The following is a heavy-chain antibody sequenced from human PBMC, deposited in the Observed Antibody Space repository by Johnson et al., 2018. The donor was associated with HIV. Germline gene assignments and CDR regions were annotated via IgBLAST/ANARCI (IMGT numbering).Heavy chain of an antibody. Sequence: VQLVESGGGLVQPGRSLRLSCAASGFTFDDYAMHWVRQAPGKGLEWVSAISGSGGSTYYADSVKGRFTISRDNSKNTLYLQMNSLRAEDTAVYYCARERGAIQLWLTDAFDIWGQGTMVTVSS. CDR2: ISGSGGST. CDR1: GFTFDDYA. D-gene: IGHD5-18*01. CDR3: ARERGAIQLWLTDAFDI. J-gene: IGHJ3*02. V-gene: IGHV3-23*04.